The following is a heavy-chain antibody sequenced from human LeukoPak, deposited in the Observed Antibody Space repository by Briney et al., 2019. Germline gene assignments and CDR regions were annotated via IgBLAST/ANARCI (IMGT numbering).Heavy chain of an antibody. CDR3: ARVVYYYGSGSYSSRAFDY. CDR1: GGSISSSSYY. J-gene: IGHJ4*02. V-gene: IGHV4-61*01. CDR2: IYYSGST. D-gene: IGHD3-10*01. Sequence: SETLFLTCTVSGGSISSSSYYWSWIRQPPGKGLEWIGYIYYSGSTNYNPSLKSRVTISVDTSKNQFSLKLSSVTAADTAVYYCARVVYYYGSGSYSSRAFDYWGQGTLVTVSS.